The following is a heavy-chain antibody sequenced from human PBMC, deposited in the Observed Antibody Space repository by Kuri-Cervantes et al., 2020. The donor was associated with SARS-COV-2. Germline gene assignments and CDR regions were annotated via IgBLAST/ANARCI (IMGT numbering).Heavy chain of an antibody. V-gene: IGHV3-23*01. CDR1: GFTFGSYA. D-gene: IGHD1-26*01. CDR3: AKTDVGWGANFDY. CDR2: ISGSGGST. J-gene: IGHJ4*02. Sequence: GESLKISCAASGFTFGSYAMAWVRQAPGKGLEWVSTISGSGGSTYYADSVKGRFTISRYNSKNTLYLQMNSLRAEDTAVYFCAKTDVGWGANFDYWGQGTLVTVSS.